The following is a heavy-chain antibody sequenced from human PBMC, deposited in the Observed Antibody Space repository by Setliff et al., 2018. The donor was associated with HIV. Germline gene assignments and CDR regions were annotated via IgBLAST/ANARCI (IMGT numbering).Heavy chain of an antibody. V-gene: IGHV1-2*02. CDR1: GYTFTGYY. CDR2: INPNNGDT. CDR3: TKRTMPTGGFQH. J-gene: IGHJ1*01. Sequence: ASVKVSCKTSGYTFTGYYVHWVRQAPGQGLEWMGWINPNNGDTNYAQKFQGRVTMTRDTSISTAYMELSSLKSDDTAVYYCTKRTMPTGGFQHWGQGTLVTVSS. D-gene: IGHD1-1*01.